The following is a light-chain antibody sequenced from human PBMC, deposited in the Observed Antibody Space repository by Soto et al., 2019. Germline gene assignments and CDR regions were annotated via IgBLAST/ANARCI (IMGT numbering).Light chain of an antibody. CDR3: HKYGSSPRT. J-gene: IGKJ1*01. CDR2: GAS. Sequence: EIVMTQSPGTLSLSPGERATLSCRASQSVSSSYLAWYQQKPGQAPRLLIYGASSRATGIPDRFSGSGSGTDFTLTISRLEPEDFAVYYCHKYGSSPRTVGQVTKVDSK. V-gene: IGKV3-20*01. CDR1: QSVSSSY.